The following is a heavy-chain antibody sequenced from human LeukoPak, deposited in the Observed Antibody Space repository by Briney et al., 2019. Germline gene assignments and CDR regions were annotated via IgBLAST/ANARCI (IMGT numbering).Heavy chain of an antibody. Sequence: SETLSLTCAVYGGSFSGYYWSWIRQPPGKELEWIGEVNHSGSTNYNPSLKSRVTISVDTSKNQFSLELSSVTAADTAVYYCARGFPRGYNCGLNYWGQGTLVTVSS. CDR3: ARGFPRGYNCGLNY. D-gene: IGHD5-18*01. CDR1: GGSFSGYY. CDR2: VNHSGST. J-gene: IGHJ4*02. V-gene: IGHV4-34*01.